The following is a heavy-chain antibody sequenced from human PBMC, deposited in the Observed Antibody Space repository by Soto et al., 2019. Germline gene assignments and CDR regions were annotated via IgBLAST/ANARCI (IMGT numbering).Heavy chain of an antibody. Sequence: GSLRLSCAASGFTLSDYYMSWIRQAPGKGLEWVSYISSSSSYTNYADSVKGRFTISRDNAKNSLYLQMNSLRAEDTAVYYCARRGIRSVWVAAGGFDWYFDLWGRGTLVTVSS. CDR3: ARRGIRSVWVAAGGFDWYFDL. CDR1: GFTLSDYY. V-gene: IGHV3-11*06. J-gene: IGHJ2*01. D-gene: IGHD6-13*01. CDR2: ISSSSSYT.